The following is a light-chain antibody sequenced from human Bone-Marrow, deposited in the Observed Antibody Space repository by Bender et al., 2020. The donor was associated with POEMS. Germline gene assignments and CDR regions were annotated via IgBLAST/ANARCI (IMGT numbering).Light chain of an antibody. Sequence: QSALTQPASVSGSPGQSITISCTGTISDIGAFNYVSWYQQRPGEGPKLIIYDVNFRPSGVPDRFSGSKSGNTASLTVSGLQPEDEADYYCLSSAGGNTVVFGGGTKLTVL. CDR3: LSSAGGNTVV. V-gene: IGLV2-14*03. CDR1: ISDIGAFNY. CDR2: DVN. J-gene: IGLJ2*01.